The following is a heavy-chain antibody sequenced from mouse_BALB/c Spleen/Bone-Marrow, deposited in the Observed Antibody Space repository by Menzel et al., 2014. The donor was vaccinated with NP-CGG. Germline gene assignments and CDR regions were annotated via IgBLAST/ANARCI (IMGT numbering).Heavy chain of an antibody. CDR3: ARRWLPYAMDY. CDR1: GYTFTSYI. CDR2: INPYNDGT. V-gene: IGHV1-14*01. J-gene: IGHJ4*01. D-gene: IGHD2-3*01. Sequence: VQLKKSGPELVKPGASVKMSCKASGYTFTSYIMHWVKQKPGQGLEWIGYINPYNDGTKYNEKFKGKATLTSDKSSSTAYMELSSLTSEDSAVYYCARRWLPYAMDYWGQGTSVTVSS.